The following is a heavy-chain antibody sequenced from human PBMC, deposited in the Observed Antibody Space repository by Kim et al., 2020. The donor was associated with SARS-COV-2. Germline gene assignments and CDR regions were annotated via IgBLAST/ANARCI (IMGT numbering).Heavy chain of an antibody. CDR1: GFTFSSYG. CDR2: IWYDGSNK. J-gene: IGHJ3*02. D-gene: IGHD5-12*01. Sequence: GGSLRLSCAASGFTFSSYGMHWVRQAPGKGLEWVSVIWYDGSNKYYADSVKGRFTISRDNSKNTLYLQMNSLRAEDTAVYYCARAWPEGAFDIWGQGTMVTVSS. CDR3: ARAWPEGAFDI. V-gene: IGHV3-33*01.